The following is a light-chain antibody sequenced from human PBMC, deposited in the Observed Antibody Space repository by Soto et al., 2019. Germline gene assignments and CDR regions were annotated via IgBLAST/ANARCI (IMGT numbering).Light chain of an antibody. J-gene: IGKJ1*01. CDR3: QQYGSSPRT. V-gene: IGKV3-20*01. CDR1: QSVSSSH. CDR2: GAS. Sequence: IVLTQSPDTLSLSPGERATLSCRASQSVSSSHLAWYQQKPGQAPRLLISGASSRATGIPDRFTGSGSGTDFTLTISRLEPEDFAVYYCQQYGSSPRTFGQGTKVDIK.